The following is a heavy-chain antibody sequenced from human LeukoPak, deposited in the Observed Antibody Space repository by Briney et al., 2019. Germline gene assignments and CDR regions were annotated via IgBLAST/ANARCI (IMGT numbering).Heavy chain of an antibody. V-gene: IGHV4-30-4*01. CDR1: GGSISSYY. D-gene: IGHD3-22*01. J-gene: IGHJ4*02. CDR2: IYYSGST. CDR3: ARDPGSSGYYDISN. Sequence: SETLSLTCTVSGGSISSYYWSWIRQPPGKGLEWIGYIYYSGSTYYNPSLKSRVTISVDTSKNQFSLKLSSVTAADTAVYYCARDPGSSGYYDISNWGQGTLVTVSS.